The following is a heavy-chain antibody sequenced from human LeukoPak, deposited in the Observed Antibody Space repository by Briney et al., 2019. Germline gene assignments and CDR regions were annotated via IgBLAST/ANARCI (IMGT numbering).Heavy chain of an antibody. J-gene: IGHJ5*02. D-gene: IGHD6-13*01. CDR3: ARDRPLAAADSNWFDP. CDR1: GYTFNAYY. Sequence: ASVKVSCKASGYTFNAYYMHWVRQAPGQGFEWMGRINPNSGGTDYAQRFQGRVTMTRDTSISTAYMELSGLSSGDTAVYYCARDRPLAAADSNWFDPWGQGTLVTVSS. CDR2: INPNSGGT. V-gene: IGHV1-2*02.